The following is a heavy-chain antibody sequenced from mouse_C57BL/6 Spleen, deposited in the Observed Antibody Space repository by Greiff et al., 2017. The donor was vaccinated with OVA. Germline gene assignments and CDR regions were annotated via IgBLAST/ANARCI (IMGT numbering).Heavy chain of an antibody. CDR1: GYTFTSYW. CDR2: IDPSDSYT. CDR3: ASRNYLYYFDY. Sequence: VQLQQSGAELVMPGASVKLSCKASGYTFTSYWMHWVKQRPGQGLEWIGEIDPSDSYTNYNQKFKGKSTLTVDKSSSTAYMQLSSLTSEDSAVYYCASRNYLYYFDYWGQGTTLTVSS. D-gene: IGHD2-1*01. J-gene: IGHJ2*01. V-gene: IGHV1-69*01.